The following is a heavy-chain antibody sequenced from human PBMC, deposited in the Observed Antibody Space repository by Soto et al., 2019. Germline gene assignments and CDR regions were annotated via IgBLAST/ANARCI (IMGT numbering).Heavy chain of an antibody. D-gene: IGHD5-18*01. Sequence: PGESLKISCKGSGYTFISDSIGWVRQMPGKGLEWMGIIYASDSDTRYSPSFQGQVTISVDKSISTAYLQWSSLKASDTAIYYCASAMKYSYGYLWGQGTLVTVSS. CDR2: IYASDSDT. CDR3: ASAMKYSYGYL. V-gene: IGHV5-51*01. J-gene: IGHJ4*02. CDR1: GYTFISDS.